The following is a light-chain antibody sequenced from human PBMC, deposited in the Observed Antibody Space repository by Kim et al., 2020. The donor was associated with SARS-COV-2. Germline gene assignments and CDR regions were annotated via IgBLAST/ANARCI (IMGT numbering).Light chain of an antibody. Sequence: GQSVTIAGTGTNSDIGTYNFVSWYQQDPGTAPKLIIYDVTERPSGVPDRFSGSKSGNTASLTVSGLQAEDEADYYCVSYAGTNIYVFGTGTKVTVL. CDR1: NSDIGTYNF. CDR3: VSYAGTNIYV. V-gene: IGLV2-8*01. J-gene: IGLJ1*01. CDR2: DVT.